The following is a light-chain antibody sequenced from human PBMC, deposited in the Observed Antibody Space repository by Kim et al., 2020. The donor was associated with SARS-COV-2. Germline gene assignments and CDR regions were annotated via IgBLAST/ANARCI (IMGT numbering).Light chain of an antibody. Sequence: ASVGDRVTITCRASQDISTNLNWYQQKSGKAPKLLIYAASSLQGGVPSRFSGSGSGTDFTLTISSLQREDAATYYCQQNNSAPRTFGGGTKVDIK. CDR1: QDISTN. J-gene: IGKJ4*02. V-gene: IGKV1-39*01. CDR2: AAS. CDR3: QQNNSAPRT.